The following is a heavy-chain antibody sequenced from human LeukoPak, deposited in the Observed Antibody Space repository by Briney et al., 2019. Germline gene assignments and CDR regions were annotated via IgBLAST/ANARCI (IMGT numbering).Heavy chain of an antibody. CDR3: AKDTGRLWFGDYDAFDI. V-gene: IGHV3-23*01. D-gene: IGHD3-10*01. Sequence: GGSLRLSCAASGFTFSDFAMIWVRQPPGKGLEWVSSTFQGGGEIHYADSVKGRFTISRDNSKNTLYLQMNSLRAEDTAVYYCAKDTGRLWFGDYDAFDIWGQGTMVTVSS. CDR1: GFTFSDFA. CDR2: TFQGGGEI. J-gene: IGHJ3*02.